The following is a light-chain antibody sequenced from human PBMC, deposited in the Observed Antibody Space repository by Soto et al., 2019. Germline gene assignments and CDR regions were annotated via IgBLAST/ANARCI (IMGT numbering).Light chain of an antibody. CDR2: GAS. CDR3: QQYGSSPPT. J-gene: IGKJ1*01. Sequence: EIVLTQSPGTLSLSPGERATLSCRASQSVSSNSLAWYQQKPGQAPRLVIYGASSRATGIPDRFSGSGSGTDFTLPISGLQTEDFAVYYCQQYGSSPPTFGQPTKVDIK. CDR1: QSVSSNS. V-gene: IGKV3-20*01.